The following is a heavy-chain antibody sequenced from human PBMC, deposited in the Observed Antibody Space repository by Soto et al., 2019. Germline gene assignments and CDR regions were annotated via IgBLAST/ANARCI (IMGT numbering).Heavy chain of an antibody. V-gene: IGHV4-31*03. CDR1: GGSISSGGYY. CDR2: IYYSGST. J-gene: IGHJ4*02. D-gene: IGHD5-12*01. Sequence: SETLSLTCTVSGGSISSGGYYWSWIRQHPGKGLEWIGYIYYSGSTYYNPSLKSRVTISVDTSKNQFSLKLSSVTAADTAVYYCLGGYDLGEGYWGQGTLVTVSS. CDR3: LGGYDLGEGY.